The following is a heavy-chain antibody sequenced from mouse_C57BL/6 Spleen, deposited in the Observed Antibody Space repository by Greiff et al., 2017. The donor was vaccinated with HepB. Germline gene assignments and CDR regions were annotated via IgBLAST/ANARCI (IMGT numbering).Heavy chain of an antibody. CDR3: AKGPYYYGTSFWYFDV. J-gene: IGHJ1*03. CDR2: INPSNGGT. V-gene: IGHV1-53*01. CDR1: GYTFTSHW. D-gene: IGHD1-1*01. Sequence: VQLQQPGTELVKPGASVKLSCKASGYTFTSHWMHWVKQRPGQGLEWIGNINPSNGGTNYNEKFKSKATLTVDKSSSTAYMQLSSLTSEDSAVYYCAKGPYYYGTSFWYFDVWGTGTTVTVSS.